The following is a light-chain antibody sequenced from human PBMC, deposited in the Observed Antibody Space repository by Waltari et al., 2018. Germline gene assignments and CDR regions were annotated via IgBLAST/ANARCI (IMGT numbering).Light chain of an antibody. V-gene: IGLV2-14*01. J-gene: IGLJ1*01. Sequence: QSAPTPPASVSGSPGQSITISCTGTSSDVGGYDFVSWHQHYPGKAPKVMIYGVNNRPSGVSNRFSGSKSGNTASLIISGLQADDEADYYCSSYTTSGTLVFGTGTKVTVL. CDR1: SSDVGGYDF. CDR2: GVN. CDR3: SSYTTSGTLV.